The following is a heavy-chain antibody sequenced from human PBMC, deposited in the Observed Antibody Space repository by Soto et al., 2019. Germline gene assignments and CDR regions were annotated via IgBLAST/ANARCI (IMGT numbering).Heavy chain of an antibody. D-gene: IGHD2-15*01. Sequence: QVQLVQSGAEVKKPGSSVKVSWKASGGTFSSYAISWVRQAPGQGLEWMGGIIPIFGTANYAQKFQGRVTITADESTSTAYMELSSLRSEDTAVYYCARGGEYCSGGSCYDAFDIWGQGTMVTVSS. CDR2: IIPIFGTA. CDR1: GGTFSSYA. V-gene: IGHV1-69*01. J-gene: IGHJ3*02. CDR3: ARGGEYCSGGSCYDAFDI.